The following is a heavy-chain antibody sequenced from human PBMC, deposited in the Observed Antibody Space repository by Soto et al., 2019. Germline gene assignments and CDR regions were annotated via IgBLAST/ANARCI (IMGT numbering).Heavy chain of an antibody. CDR1: GDSYSISTYS. CDR3: AGMPYTSGLRFDP. Sequence: LSLTCNMSGDSYSISTYSWGWIRQPPGKALQWIGFIYQSGVTSYNPSLASRVSISLDRSNNQCSLKLKSVTAADTAVYFCAGMPYTSGLRFDPWGPGTLVTVSS. D-gene: IGHD6-19*01. V-gene: IGHV4-30-2*01. J-gene: IGHJ5*02. CDR2: IYQSGVT.